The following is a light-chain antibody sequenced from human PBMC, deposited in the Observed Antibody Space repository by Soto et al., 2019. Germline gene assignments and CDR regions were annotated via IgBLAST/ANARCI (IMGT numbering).Light chain of an antibody. Sequence: QSALTQPASVSGSPGQSITISCTGTSSDVGDYNYVSWYQQHPGKAPKLIIYEVSNRPSGVSNRFSGSKSGNTASLTISGLQAEDETDYYCSSYTTNSTPYVFGTGTKLTVL. J-gene: IGLJ1*01. CDR1: SSDVGDYNY. CDR3: SSYTTNSTPYV. CDR2: EVS. V-gene: IGLV2-14*01.